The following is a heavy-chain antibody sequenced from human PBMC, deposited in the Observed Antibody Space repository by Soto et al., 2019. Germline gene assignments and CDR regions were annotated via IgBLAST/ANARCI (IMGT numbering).Heavy chain of an antibody. CDR2: IDAGNGNT. J-gene: IGHJ6*03. CDR1: GYTFTSYA. D-gene: IGHD6-13*01. Sequence: GASVKVSCKASGYTFTSYAMHWVRQAPGQRLEWMGWIDAGNGNTKYSQKFQGRVTITRDTSASTAYMELSSLRSEDTAVYYCALIDNTYGVAAAATGYYYYYMDVWGKGTTVTVSS. CDR3: ALIDNTYGVAAAATGYYYYYMDV. V-gene: IGHV1-3*01.